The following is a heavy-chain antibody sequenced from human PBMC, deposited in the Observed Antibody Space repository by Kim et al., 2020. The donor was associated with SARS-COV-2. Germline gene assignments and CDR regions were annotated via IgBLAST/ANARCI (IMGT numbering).Heavy chain of an antibody. V-gene: IGHV3-21*04. Sequence: DSLKARFTTTRDNAKNSLYLEMSSLRADATAVYYCARDSHLQDGDYHDYWGQGTLVTVSS. CDR3: ARDSHLQDGDYHDY. J-gene: IGHJ4*02. D-gene: IGHD3-3*02.